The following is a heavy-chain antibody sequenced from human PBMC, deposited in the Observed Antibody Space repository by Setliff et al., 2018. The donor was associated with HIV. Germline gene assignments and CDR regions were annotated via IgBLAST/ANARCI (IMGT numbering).Heavy chain of an antibody. CDR2: IDPCDSDT. CDR1: GYSFTTSW. V-gene: IGHV5-51*01. Sequence: GESLKISCKGSGYSFTTSWISWVRQMPGKGLEWMGRIDPCDSDTRISPSFQGQVTISADKSISTAYLQWSSLKASDTAMYYCARGVGGYYPYYYYGMDVWGQGTTVTVSS. CDR3: ARGVGGYYPYYYYGMDV. D-gene: IGHD3-3*01. J-gene: IGHJ6*02.